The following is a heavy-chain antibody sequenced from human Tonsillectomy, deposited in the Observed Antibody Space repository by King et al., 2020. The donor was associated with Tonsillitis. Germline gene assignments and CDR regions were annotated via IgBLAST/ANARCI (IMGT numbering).Heavy chain of an antibody. V-gene: IGHV3-21*01. D-gene: IGHD2-15*01. CDR1: GFTFSSYS. Sequence: EVQLVESGGGLVKPGGSLRLSCAASGFTFSSYSMNWVRQAPGKGLEWVSSISSSSSYIYYADSVKGRFTISRDNAKNSLYLQMNSLRAADTAVYYCARARNDCSGGSCYYYFDYWGQGTLVTVSS. CDR2: ISSSSSYI. J-gene: IGHJ4*02. CDR3: ARARNDCSGGSCYYYFDY.